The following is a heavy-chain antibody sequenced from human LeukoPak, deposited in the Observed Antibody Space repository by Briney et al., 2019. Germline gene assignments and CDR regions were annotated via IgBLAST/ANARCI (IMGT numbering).Heavy chain of an antibody. Sequence: PGGSLRLSCAASGFTFSSYAMSWVRQAPGKGLEWVSAISGSGGSTYYADSVKGRFTISRDDSKNTLYLQINSLRAEDTAVYYCAKDTLYSGLKSRYWGQGTLVTVSS. CDR3: AKDTLYSGLKSRY. CDR1: GFTFSSYA. CDR2: ISGSGGST. D-gene: IGHD6-19*01. V-gene: IGHV3-23*01. J-gene: IGHJ4*02.